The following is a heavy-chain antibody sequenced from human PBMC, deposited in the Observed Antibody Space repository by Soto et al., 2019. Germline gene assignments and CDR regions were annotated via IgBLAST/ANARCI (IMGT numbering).Heavy chain of an antibody. CDR1: GXPFSNYS. V-gene: IGHV3-48*02. CDR3: ARAYYYDSSGYS. CDR2: ISSSSSTI. J-gene: IGHJ5*02. Sequence: GSLRLACAASGXPFSNYSMDWIRQSPGKGLELVSYISSSSSTIYYADSVKCLFTISRDNAKNSLYLQMNSLRDEDTAGYYCARAYYYDSSGYSWGQGTLGTVS. D-gene: IGHD3-22*01.